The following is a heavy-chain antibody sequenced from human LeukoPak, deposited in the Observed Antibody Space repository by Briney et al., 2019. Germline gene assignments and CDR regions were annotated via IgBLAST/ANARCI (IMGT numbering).Heavy chain of an antibody. CDR3: ARERESAVYLETCDY. Sequence: ASVKVSCTTSGYTFTRYGISWVRQAPGQGLEWMGWISPYNGNTNYAQKFQGRVTMTTDTSTSTAYMEVRSLRSDDTAVYYCARERESAVYLETCDYWGQGTLVTVSS. D-gene: IGHD1-20*01. CDR1: GYTFTRYG. J-gene: IGHJ4*02. V-gene: IGHV1-18*01. CDR2: ISPYNGNT.